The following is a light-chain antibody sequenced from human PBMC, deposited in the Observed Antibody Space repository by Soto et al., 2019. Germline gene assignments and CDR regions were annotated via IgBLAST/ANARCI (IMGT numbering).Light chain of an antibody. V-gene: IGLV2-11*01. CDR2: DVS. CDR3: CSYAGSYAVV. J-gene: IGLJ2*01. CDR1: SSDVGGYNY. Sequence: QSALTQPRSVSGSPGQSVTISCTGTSSDVGGYNYVSWYQQYPAKAPQLMIYDVSKRPSGVPDRFSGSKSGNTSSLTSSGLQAEDEADYYCCSYAGSYAVVFGAGTKLTVL.